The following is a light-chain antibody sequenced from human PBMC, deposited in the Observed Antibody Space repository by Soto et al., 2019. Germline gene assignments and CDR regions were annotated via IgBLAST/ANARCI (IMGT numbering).Light chain of an antibody. CDR1: SSDVGGYNY. CDR2: DVS. Sequence: QSALTQPASVSGSPGQSITISCTGTSSDVGGYNYVSWYQQHPGKAPKLMIYDVSKRPSGVSNRFSGSKSGNTASLTISGLQAEDEADYYCSSYTSSGTLVVFGGGTKLTVL. CDR3: SSYTSSGTLVV. J-gene: IGLJ2*01. V-gene: IGLV2-14*01.